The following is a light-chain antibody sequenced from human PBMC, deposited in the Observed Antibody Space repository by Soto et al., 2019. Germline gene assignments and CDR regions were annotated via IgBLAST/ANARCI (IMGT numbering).Light chain of an antibody. CDR1: QSVSSSY. Sequence: EIVLTQSPGTLSLSAGERATLSCRASQSVSSSYLAWYQQKPGQAPRLLIYGASTRATGIPARFSGSGSGTEFTLTISSLQSEDFAVYYCQQYNNWPPITFGQGTRLEI. V-gene: IGKV3D-15*01. CDR2: GAS. J-gene: IGKJ5*01. CDR3: QQYNNWPPIT.